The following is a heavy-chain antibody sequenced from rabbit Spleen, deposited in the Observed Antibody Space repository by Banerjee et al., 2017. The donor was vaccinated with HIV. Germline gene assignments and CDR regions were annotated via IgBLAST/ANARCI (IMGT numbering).Heavy chain of an antibody. V-gene: IGHV1S40*01. D-gene: IGHD3-1*01. Sequence: QSLEESGGDLVKPGASLTLTCIASGVSFSDSDVMCWVRQAPGKGLQWIACINTYTGKPVYATWAKGRFTISRTSSTTVTLQMTSLTAADTATYFCARDLASVVGWNFGLWGQGTLVTVS. CDR3: ARDLASVVGWNFGL. CDR2: INTYTGKP. J-gene: IGHJ3*01. CDR1: GVSFSDSDV.